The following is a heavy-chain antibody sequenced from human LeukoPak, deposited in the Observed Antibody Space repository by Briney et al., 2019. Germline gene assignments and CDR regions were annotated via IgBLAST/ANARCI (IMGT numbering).Heavy chain of an antibody. Sequence: GRSLRLSCAASGFTFSSYAMHWVRQAPGKGLEWVAVISYDGSSKYFADSVKGRFTISRDHSKNTLYLQMNSLRAEDTAVYYCARDGGWNFDYWGQGTLVTVSS. CDR1: GFTFSSYA. CDR2: ISYDGSSK. J-gene: IGHJ4*02. CDR3: ARDGGWNFDY. D-gene: IGHD3-16*01. V-gene: IGHV3-30-3*01.